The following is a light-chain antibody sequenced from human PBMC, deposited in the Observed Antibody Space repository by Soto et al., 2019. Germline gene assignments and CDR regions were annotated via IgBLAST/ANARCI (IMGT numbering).Light chain of an antibody. Sequence: DIPITQSPSSLSACVGDGVTISCRASQSISSYLNWYQQKPGKAPKLLIYAASSLQSGVPSRFSGSGSGTDFTLTISSLQPEDFATYYCQQSYSTPWTFGQGTKVDI. J-gene: IGKJ1*01. V-gene: IGKV1-39*01. CDR2: AAS. CDR3: QQSYSTPWT. CDR1: QSISSY.